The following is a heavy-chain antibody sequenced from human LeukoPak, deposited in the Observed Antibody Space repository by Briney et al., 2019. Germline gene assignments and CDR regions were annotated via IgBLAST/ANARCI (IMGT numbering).Heavy chain of an antibody. Sequence: SETLSLTCTVSGGSISSSSYYWGWISQPPGKGLEWIGSIYYSGSTYYNPSLKSRFTISVDTSKSQFSLKLSSVTAADTAVYYCAIMGNYDSSSYYFDYWGEGALVTDSS. D-gene: IGHD3-22*01. V-gene: IGHV4-39*01. J-gene: IGHJ4*02. CDR1: GGSISSSSYY. CDR3: AIMGNYDSSSYYFDY. CDR2: IYYSGST.